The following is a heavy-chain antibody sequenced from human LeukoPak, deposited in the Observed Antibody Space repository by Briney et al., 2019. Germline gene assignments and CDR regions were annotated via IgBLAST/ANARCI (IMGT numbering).Heavy chain of an antibody. CDR3: ASYYASGVSAYNYYGMDV. D-gene: IGHD3-10*01. CDR2: MSHNRGT. Sequence: SETLSLTCAVSGHSISTGYYWGWIRQPPGQGLEWIGSMSHNRGTYYNPSLKSRVTISMDTSKNHISPRLTSVTAADTAVYYCASYYASGVSAYNYYGMDVWGKGTTVTVSS. CDR1: GHSISTGYY. V-gene: IGHV4-38-2*01. J-gene: IGHJ6*04.